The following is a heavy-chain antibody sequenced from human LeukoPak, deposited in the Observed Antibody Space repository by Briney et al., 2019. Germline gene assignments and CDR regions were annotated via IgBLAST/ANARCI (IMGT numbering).Heavy chain of an antibody. Sequence: PGRSLRLSCAASGFTFDDYAMHWVRQVPGKGLEWVSGISWNSGSIGYADSVKGRFTISRDNAKNSLYLQMNSLRAEDTALHYCAKDTGYDSSGYSTLGYWGQGTLVTVSS. J-gene: IGHJ4*02. CDR3: AKDTGYDSSGYSTLGY. CDR1: GFTFDDYA. D-gene: IGHD3-22*01. V-gene: IGHV3-9*01. CDR2: ISWNSGSI.